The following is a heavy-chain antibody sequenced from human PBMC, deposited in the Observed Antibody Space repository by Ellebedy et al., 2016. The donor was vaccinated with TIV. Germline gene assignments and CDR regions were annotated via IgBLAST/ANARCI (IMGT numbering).Heavy chain of an antibody. Sequence: GESLKISCAASGFTFSHYWMNWVRQAPGKGLEWVGRSRNKVNSYSTEYAASVKGRFTISRDDSKNSVYLEMNSLKSEDTAVYYCARHPSVAGPGDVWGQGTTVTVAS. J-gene: IGHJ6*02. CDR3: ARHPSVAGPGDV. D-gene: IGHD6-19*01. CDR2: SRNKVNSYST. V-gene: IGHV3-72*01. CDR1: GFTFSHYW.